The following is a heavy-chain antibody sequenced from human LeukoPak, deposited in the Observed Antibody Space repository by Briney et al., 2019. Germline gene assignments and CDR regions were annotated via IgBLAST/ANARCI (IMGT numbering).Heavy chain of an antibody. CDR2: INTYRGNT. J-gene: IGHJ3*02. Sequence: GASVKVSCKASGYTFTRYGLSWVRQAPGQGLEWMGWINTYRGNTNYARKFQGRVTMTTETSTTTAYMELRGLSSDDTAVYYCARDFLSYDCTENNFDDTFDIWGQGTVVTVSS. CDR1: GYTFTRYG. V-gene: IGHV1-18*01. D-gene: IGHD1/OR15-1a*01. CDR3: ARDFLSYDCTENNFDDTFDI.